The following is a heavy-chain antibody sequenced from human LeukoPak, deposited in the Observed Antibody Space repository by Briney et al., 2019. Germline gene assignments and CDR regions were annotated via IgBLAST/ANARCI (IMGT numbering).Heavy chain of an antibody. CDR1: GFTFSSYA. D-gene: IGHD2-15*01. CDR3: AKGSDSGGLYPFDY. V-gene: IGHV3-23*01. CDR2: ISGSGGST. Sequence: PGGSLRLSCAASGFTFSSYAMSWVRQAPGKGLEWVSAISGSGGSTYYADSVKGRFTISRDNSKNTLYLQMNSLRAEDTAVSYCAKGSDSGGLYPFDYWGQGTLVTVSS. J-gene: IGHJ4*02.